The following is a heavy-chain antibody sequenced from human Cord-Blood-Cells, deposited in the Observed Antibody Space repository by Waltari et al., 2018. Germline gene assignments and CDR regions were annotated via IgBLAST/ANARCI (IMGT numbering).Heavy chain of an antibody. CDR2: INHSGST. CDR1: GGSFRGSY. J-gene: IGHJ6*02. Sequence: QVQLQQWGAGLLKPSETLSLTCAVYGGSFRGSYWSWIRQPPGKRLEWIGEINHSGSTNYNPSLKSRVTISVDTSKNQFSLKLSSVTAADTAVYYCASGRGYCSSTSCYWYYYGMDVWGQGTTVTVSS. D-gene: IGHD2-2*01. CDR3: ASGRGYCSSTSCYWYYYGMDV. V-gene: IGHV4-34*01.